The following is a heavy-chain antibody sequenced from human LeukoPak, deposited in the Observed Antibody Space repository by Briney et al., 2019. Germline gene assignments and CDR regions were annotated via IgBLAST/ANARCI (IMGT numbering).Heavy chain of an antibody. CDR2: ISYDGSNK. CDR3: AKDRNAATYSSGWGNLDY. J-gene: IGHJ4*02. D-gene: IGHD6-19*01. Sequence: GRSLRLSCAASGFTFSSYGMHWVRQAPGKGLEWVAVISYDGSNKYYADSVKGRFTISRDNSKNTLYLQMNSLRAEDTAVYYCAKDRNAATYSSGWGNLDYWGQGTLVTVSS. CDR1: GFTFSSYG. V-gene: IGHV3-30*18.